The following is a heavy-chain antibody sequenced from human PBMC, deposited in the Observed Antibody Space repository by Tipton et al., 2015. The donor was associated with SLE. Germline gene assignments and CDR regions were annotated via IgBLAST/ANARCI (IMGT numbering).Heavy chain of an antibody. D-gene: IGHD6-13*01. CDR2: IYHSGST. Sequence: LRLSCAVSGYSISSGYYWGWVRQPPGKGLEGIGSIYHSGSTYYNPSLKSRVTISVDTSKNQFSLKLSSVTPADTAVYYCARGPSIPYSSSWYGIGYWGQGTLVTVSS. CDR1: GYSISSGYY. V-gene: IGHV4-38-2*01. J-gene: IGHJ4*02. CDR3: ARGPSIPYSSSWYGIGY.